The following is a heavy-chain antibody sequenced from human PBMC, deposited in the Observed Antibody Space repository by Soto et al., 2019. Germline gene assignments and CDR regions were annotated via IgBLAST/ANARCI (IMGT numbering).Heavy chain of an antibody. J-gene: IGHJ1*01. V-gene: IGHV3-7*01. CDR2: IKQDESDK. Sequence: GGSLRLSCAVSGFRFRDYWMSWVRQAPGKGLEWVANIKQDESDKYYVDSVKGRFTISRDNAKNALYLQMNSLRVEDTAVYYCARPFMYYYDSSGYPPFQHWGQGTLVTVSS. D-gene: IGHD3-22*01. CDR1: GFRFRDYW. CDR3: ARPFMYYYDSSGYPPFQH.